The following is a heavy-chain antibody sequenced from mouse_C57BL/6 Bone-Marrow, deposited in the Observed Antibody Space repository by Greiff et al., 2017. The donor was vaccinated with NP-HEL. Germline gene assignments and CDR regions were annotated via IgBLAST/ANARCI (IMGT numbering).Heavy chain of an antibody. D-gene: IGHD1-1*01. CDR3: ARSGYYYGSSGAY. CDR2: IYPRSGNT. V-gene: IGHV1-81*01. J-gene: IGHJ3*01. Sequence: VKLQESGAELARPGASVKLSCKASGYTFTSYGISWVKQRTGQGLEWIGEIYPRSGNTYYNEKFKGKATLTADKSSSTAYMELRSLTSEDSAVYFCARSGYYYGSSGAYWGQGTLVTVSA. CDR1: GYTFTSYG.